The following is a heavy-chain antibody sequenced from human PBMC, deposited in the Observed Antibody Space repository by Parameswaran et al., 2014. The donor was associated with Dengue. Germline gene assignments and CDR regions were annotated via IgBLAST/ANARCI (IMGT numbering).Heavy chain of an antibody. D-gene: IGHD2-21*02. CDR2: ISSSSSTI. V-gene: IGHV3-48*02. Sequence: VRQAPGKGLEWVSYISSSSSTIYYADSVKGRFTISRDNAKNSLYLQMNSLRDEDTAVYYCASTYCGGDCYSVSHGMDVWGQGTTVTVSS. J-gene: IGHJ6*02. CDR3: ASTYCGGDCYSVSHGMDV.